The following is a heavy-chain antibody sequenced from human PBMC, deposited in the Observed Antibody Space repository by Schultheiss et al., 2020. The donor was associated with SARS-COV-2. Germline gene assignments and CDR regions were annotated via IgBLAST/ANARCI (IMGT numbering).Heavy chain of an antibody. CDR2: ISAYNGNT. J-gene: IGHJ6*02. D-gene: IGHD6-19*01. Sequence: ASVKVSCKASGYTFTSYGISWVRQAPGQGLEWMGWISAYNGNTNYAQKLQGWVTMTRDTSISTAYMELSRLRSDDTAVYYCARDSPSIAVAGTHYYYGMDVWGQGTTVTVSS. CDR3: ARDSPSIAVAGTHYYYGMDV. V-gene: IGHV1-18*01. CDR1: GYTFTSYG.